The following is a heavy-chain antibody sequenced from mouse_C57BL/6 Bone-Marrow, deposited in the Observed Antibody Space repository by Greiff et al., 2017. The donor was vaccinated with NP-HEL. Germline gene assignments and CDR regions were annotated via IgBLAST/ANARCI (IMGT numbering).Heavy chain of an antibody. J-gene: IGHJ1*03. CDR2: IYPRSGNT. CDR1: GYTFTSYG. CDR3: ANLPGYWYFDV. Sequence: VQLVESGAELARPGASVKLYCKASGYTFTSYGISWVKQRTGQGLEWIGEIYPRSGNTYYNEKFKGKATLTADKSSSTAYMELRSLTSEDSAVYFCANLPGYWYFDVWGTGTTVTVSS. V-gene: IGHV1-81*01.